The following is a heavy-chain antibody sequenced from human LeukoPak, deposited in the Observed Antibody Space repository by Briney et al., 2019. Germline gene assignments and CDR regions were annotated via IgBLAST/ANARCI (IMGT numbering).Heavy chain of an antibody. J-gene: IGHJ3*02. V-gene: IGHV4-34*01. Sequence: SETLSLTCAVYGGSFSGYYWTWIRQPPGKGLEWIGEMNHSGSANYNPSLKGRVTMSVDTSKNQFSLKLSSVTAADTAVYYCARVLQMRDAFDIWGQGTMVTVSS. CDR2: MNHSGSA. CDR3: ARVLQMRDAFDI. CDR1: GGSFSGYY.